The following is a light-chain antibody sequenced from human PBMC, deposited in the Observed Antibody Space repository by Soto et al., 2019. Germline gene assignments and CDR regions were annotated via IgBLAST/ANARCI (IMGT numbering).Light chain of an antibody. J-gene: IGLJ1*01. CDR2: DVS. CDR1: SSDVGGYNY. CDR3: SSYTSSSTYV. Sequence: QSVRTQPASVSGSPGQSITISCTGTSSDVGGYNYVSWYQQHPGKAPKLMIYDVSNRPSGVSNRFFGSKSGNTASLTISGLQAEDEADYYCSSYTSSSTYVFGTGTKVTVL. V-gene: IGLV2-14*01.